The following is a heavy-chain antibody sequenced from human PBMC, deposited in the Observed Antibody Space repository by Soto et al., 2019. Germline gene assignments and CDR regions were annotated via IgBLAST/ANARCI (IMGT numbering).Heavy chain of an antibody. J-gene: IGHJ6*02. Sequence: PSETLSLTCAVYGGSFSGYYWSWIRQPPGKGLEWIGEINHSGSTNYNPSLKSRVTISVDTSKNQFSLKLSSVTAADTAVYYCARVSLNGMDVWGQGTTVTVSS. CDR3: ARVSLNGMDV. CDR2: INHSGST. CDR1: GGSFSGYY. V-gene: IGHV4-34*01.